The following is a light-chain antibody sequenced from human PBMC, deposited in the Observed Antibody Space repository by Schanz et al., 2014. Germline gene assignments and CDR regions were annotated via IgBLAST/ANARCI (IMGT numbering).Light chain of an antibody. Sequence: QSALTQPPSASGSPGQSVTISCTGTSSDLGSYNLVSWYQQHPGKAPKLMIYEGTKRPSGVSNRFSGSRSGSTASLTVSGRQSEDEADYYCSSYAGSNNLVFGGGTKLTVL. V-gene: IGLV2-8*01. CDR1: SSDLGSYNL. CDR2: EGT. J-gene: IGLJ3*02. CDR3: SSYAGSNNLV.